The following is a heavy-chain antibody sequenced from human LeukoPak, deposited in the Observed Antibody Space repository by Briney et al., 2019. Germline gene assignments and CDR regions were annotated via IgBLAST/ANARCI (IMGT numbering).Heavy chain of an antibody. D-gene: IGHD3-22*01. Sequence: PSETLSLTCKVSGDSISSSTCNWSWIRQPPGKGLEWIGYISQSGNSYFTPSLKSRATISVDRSKNHFSLTLISVTAADTAVYYCARDQVDYDIPDHFDYWGKGTLVAVSS. CDR3: ARDQVDYDIPDHFDY. J-gene: IGHJ4*02. CDR1: GDSISSSTCN. V-gene: IGHV4-30-2*01. CDR2: ISQSGNS.